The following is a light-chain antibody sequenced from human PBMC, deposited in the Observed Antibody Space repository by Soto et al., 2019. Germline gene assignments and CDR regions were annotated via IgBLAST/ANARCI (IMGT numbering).Light chain of an antibody. V-gene: IGKV3-15*01. CDR2: GAS. J-gene: IGKJ1*01. Sequence: EIVMTQSPATLSVSPGEGATLSCRASQTVTNNLAWYQQKPGQAPRLLIYGASTRATGIPARFSGSGSGTEFLITIGSLEYEDFAVYYCQQYNNCPSTFGQGTKVEIK. CDR3: QQYNNCPST. CDR1: QTVTNN.